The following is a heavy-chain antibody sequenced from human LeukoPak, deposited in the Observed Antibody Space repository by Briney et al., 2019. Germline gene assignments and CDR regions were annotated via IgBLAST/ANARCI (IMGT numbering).Heavy chain of an antibody. Sequence: TSETLSLTCTLSRGSIMTTHWWSWVRQPPGKGLEWIGEIYHTGTTNYSPSLKSRLTISVDQSSNQFSLRLSSVTAADTATYYCAAWGVDYGGNFDYSDYWGQGTLVTVSS. CDR1: RGSIMTTHW. D-gene: IGHD4-23*01. CDR3: AAWGVDYGGNFDYSDY. J-gene: IGHJ4*02. V-gene: IGHV4-4*02. CDR2: IYHTGTT.